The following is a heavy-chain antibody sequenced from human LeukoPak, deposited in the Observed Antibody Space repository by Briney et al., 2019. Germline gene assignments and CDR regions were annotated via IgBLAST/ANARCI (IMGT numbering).Heavy chain of an antibody. CDR2: ISGSGGST. CDR3: ARDASRVLRYFDWSPHFDY. V-gene: IGHV3-23*01. J-gene: IGHJ4*02. Sequence: GGSLRLSCAASGFTFSSYAMSWVRQAPGKGLEWVSAISGSGGSTYYADSVKGRFTISRDNSKNTLYLQMNSLRAEDTAVYYRARDASRVLRYFDWSPHFDYWGQGTLVTVSS. CDR1: GFTFSSYA. D-gene: IGHD3-9*01.